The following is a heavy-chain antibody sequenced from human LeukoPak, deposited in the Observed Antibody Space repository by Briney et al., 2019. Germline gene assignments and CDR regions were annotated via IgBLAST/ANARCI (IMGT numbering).Heavy chain of an antibody. CDR3: AKRDTIGWYQGGGWFDP. V-gene: IGHV3-23*01. CDR1: GFTFSSYA. J-gene: IGHJ5*02. D-gene: IGHD6-19*01. CDR2: ISGSGGST. Sequence: GGSLRLSCAASGFTFSSYAMSWVRQAPGKGLEWVSAISGSGGSTYYADSVRGRFTISRDNSKNTLYLQMNSLRAEDTAVYYCAKRDTIGWYQGGGWFDPWGQGTLVTVSS.